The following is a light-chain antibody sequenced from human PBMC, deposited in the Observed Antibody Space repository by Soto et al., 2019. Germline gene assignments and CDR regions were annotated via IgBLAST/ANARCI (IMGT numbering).Light chain of an antibody. Sequence: EIVLTQSPATLSVSPGEGVTLSCRAGQSVRSNLAWYQQKPGQAPRLLIYGASTRATGIPARFSGSGSGTEFTLSISSLQSEDFAVYYCQQYYNWPRTFGQGTKVDI. CDR3: QQYYNWPRT. V-gene: IGKV3-15*01. CDR1: QSVRSN. CDR2: GAS. J-gene: IGKJ1*01.